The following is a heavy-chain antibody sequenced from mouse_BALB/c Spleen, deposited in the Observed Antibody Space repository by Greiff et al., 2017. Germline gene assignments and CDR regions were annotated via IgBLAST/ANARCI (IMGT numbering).Heavy chain of an antibody. CDR1: GYTFTDYA. CDR3: ARYGYDDGFDY. CDR2: ISTYDGDA. D-gene: IGHD2-14*01. V-gene: IGHV1S137*01. J-gene: IGHJ2*01. Sequence: VQLQQSGAELVRPGVSVKISCKGSGYTFTDYAMHWVKQSHAKSLEWIGVISTYDGDASYNQKFKGKATMTVDKSSSTAYMELARLTSEDSAIYYCARYGYDDGFDYWGQGTTLTVSS.